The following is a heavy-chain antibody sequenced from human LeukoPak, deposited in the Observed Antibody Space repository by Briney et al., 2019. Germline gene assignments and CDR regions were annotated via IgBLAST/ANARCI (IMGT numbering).Heavy chain of an antibody. CDR2: INHSGST. J-gene: IGHJ4*02. CDR3: ARQVVVPAAADY. CDR1: GGSFSGYY. D-gene: IGHD2-2*01. Sequence: SETLSLTCAVYGGSFSGYYWSWIRRPPGKGLEWIGEINHSGSTNYNPSLKSRVTISVDTSKNQFSLKLSSVTAADTAVYYCARQVVVPAAADYWGQGTLVTVSS. V-gene: IGHV4-34*01.